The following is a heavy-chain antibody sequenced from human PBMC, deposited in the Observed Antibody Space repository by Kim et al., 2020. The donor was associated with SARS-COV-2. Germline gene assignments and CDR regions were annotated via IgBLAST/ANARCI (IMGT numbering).Heavy chain of an antibody. V-gene: IGHV3-33*06. J-gene: IGHJ4*02. CDR1: GFTFSSYG. CDR2: IWYDGSNK. D-gene: IGHD3-16*02. CDR3: AKGGPNMITFGGVICSYDY. Sequence: GGSLRLSCAASGFTFSSYGMHWVRQAPGKGLEWVAVIWYDGSNKYYADSVKGRFTISRDNSKNTLYLQMNSLRAEDTAVYYCAKGGPNMITFGGVICSYDYWGQGTLVTVSS.